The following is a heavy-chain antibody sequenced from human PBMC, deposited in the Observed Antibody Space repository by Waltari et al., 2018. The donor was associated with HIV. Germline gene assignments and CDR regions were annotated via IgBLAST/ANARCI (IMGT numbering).Heavy chain of an antibody. CDR1: GGSISGDGYS. V-gene: IGHV4-30-2*01. CDR2: IDQSGNT. J-gene: IGHJ6*02. D-gene: IGHD2-21*01. CDR3: ARVGRGYCGDECYYYYGLDV. Sequence: QLQLQESGSGLVKPSQTLSLTCTVSGGSISGDGYSHRWIRQPPGKGLEWIGFIDQSGNTYYNPSLKSRVTISVDRSKNQFFLNLRSVSAADTAVYYCARVGRGYCGDECYYYYGLDVWGQGTTVIVSS.